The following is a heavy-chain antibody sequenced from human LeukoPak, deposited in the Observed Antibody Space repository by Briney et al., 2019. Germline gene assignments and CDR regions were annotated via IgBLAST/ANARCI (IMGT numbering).Heavy chain of an antibody. V-gene: IGHV4-34*01. CDR2: INHSGST. CDR1: GGSFSGYY. D-gene: IGHD6-13*01. J-gene: IGHJ4*02. CDR3: ARRRGYSSSWYNY. Sequence: SETLSLTCAVYGGSFSGYYWSWIRQPPGKGLEWIGEINHSGSTYYNPSLKSRVTISVDTSKNQFSLKLSSVTAADTAVYYCARRRGYSSSWYNYWGQGTLVTVSS.